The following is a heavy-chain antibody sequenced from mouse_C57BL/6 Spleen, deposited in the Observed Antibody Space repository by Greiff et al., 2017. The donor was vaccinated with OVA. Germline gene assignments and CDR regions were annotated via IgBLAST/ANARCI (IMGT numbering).Heavy chain of an antibody. Sequence: VQLQQSGAELVRPGASVKLSCKASGYTFTDYYINWVKQRPGQGLEWIARIYPGSGNTYYNEKFKGKATLTAEKSSSTAYMQLSSLTSEDSAVYFCARGNGYFLFDYWGKGTTLTVSS. CDR2: IYPGSGNT. D-gene: IGHD2-3*01. CDR1: GYTFTDYY. J-gene: IGHJ2*01. CDR3: ARGNGYFLFDY. V-gene: IGHV1-76*01.